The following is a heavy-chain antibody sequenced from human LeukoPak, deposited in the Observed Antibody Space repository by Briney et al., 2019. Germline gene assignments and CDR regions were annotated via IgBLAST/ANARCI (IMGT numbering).Heavy chain of an antibody. CDR3: ARRRENYYPYFDY. J-gene: IGHJ4*02. CDR2: IYYSGST. Sequence: SETLSLTCTVSGGSISSYYWSWIRQPPGKGLEWIGSIYYSGSTYYNPSLKSRVTISVDTSKNQFSLKLTSVTAADTAVYYCARRRENYYPYFDYWGQGTLVTVSS. CDR1: GGSISSYY. V-gene: IGHV4-59*05. D-gene: IGHD1-26*01.